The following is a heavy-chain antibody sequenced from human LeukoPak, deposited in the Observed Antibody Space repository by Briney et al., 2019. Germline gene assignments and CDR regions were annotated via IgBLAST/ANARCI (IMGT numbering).Heavy chain of an antibody. CDR3: ARQWELRAAWPGDY. V-gene: IGHV1-18*01. CDR1: GYTFTSYG. CDR2: ISAYNGNT. Sequence: ASVKVSCKASGYTFTSYGISWVRQAPGQGLEGMGWISAYNGNTNYAQKLQGRVTMTTDTSTSTAYMELRSLRSDDTAVYYCARQWELRAAWPGDYWGQGTLVTVSS. J-gene: IGHJ4*02. D-gene: IGHD1-26*01.